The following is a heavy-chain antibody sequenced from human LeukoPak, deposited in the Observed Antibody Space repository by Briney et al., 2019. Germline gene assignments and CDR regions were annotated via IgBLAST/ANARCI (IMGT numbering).Heavy chain of an antibody. CDR1: GDSISSGNYY. CDR2: IYTSGST. CDR3: ARGPYKYDGSGAFDI. J-gene: IGHJ3*02. D-gene: IGHD3-22*01. V-gene: IGHV4-61*02. Sequence: TSETLSLTCTVSGDSISSGNYYWSWIRQPAGKGLEWIGRIYTSGSTNYNPSLKSRVTISVDTSKNQFSLKLTSVTAADTAVYYCARGPYKYDGSGAFDIWGQGTMVTVSS.